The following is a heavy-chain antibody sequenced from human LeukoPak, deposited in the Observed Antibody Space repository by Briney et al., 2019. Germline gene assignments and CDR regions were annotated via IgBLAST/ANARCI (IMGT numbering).Heavy chain of an antibody. CDR1: GDSVSSNTAA. V-gene: IGHV6-1*01. Sequence: SQTLSLTCAISGDSVSSNTAAWNWIRQSPSRGLEWLGRTYYRSNWYDDYAASVKSRITINPDTSKNQFSLHLNSVTPEDTALYYCAREVAGIWAFDIWGQGTMVTVSS. D-gene: IGHD6-19*01. CDR3: AREVAGIWAFDI. J-gene: IGHJ3*02. CDR2: TYYRSNWYD.